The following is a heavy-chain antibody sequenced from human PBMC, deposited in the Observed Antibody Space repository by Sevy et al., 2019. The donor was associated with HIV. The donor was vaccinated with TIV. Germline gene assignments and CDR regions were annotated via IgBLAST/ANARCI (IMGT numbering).Heavy chain of an antibody. CDR1: GVTFSNVW. J-gene: IGHJ4*02. CDR2: IKSKTDGATT. V-gene: IGHV3-15*01. CDR3: AIDPVHFL. Sequence: GGYLRLSCAASGVTFSNVWMSWVRQAPGKGLEWVGRIKSKTDGATTEYAAPVKGRFTISRDDSKDTLYLQMNRLITEDTAVYYCAIDPVHFLWGQGTLVTVSS. D-gene: IGHD6-6*01.